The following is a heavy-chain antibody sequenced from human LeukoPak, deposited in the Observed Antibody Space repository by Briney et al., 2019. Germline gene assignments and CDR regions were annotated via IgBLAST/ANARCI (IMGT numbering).Heavy chain of an antibody. D-gene: IGHD6-13*01. J-gene: IGHJ4*02. Sequence: PSETLSLTCIVSGGSISSHYWSWIRHPPGKGLERIGYIYYSGSTNYNPSLKSRVPISVDTSKNQFSLNLSPVTAADTAVYYCARGYRSSWFYWGQGTLVTVSS. CDR2: IYYSGST. CDR3: ARGYRSSWFY. V-gene: IGHV4-59*11. CDR1: GGSISSHY.